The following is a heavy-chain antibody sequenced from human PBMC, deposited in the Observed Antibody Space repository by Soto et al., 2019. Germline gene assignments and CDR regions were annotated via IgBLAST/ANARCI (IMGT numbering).Heavy chain of an antibody. J-gene: IGHJ4*02. Sequence: QVQLVESGGGVVQPGRSLRLSCAASGFTFSSYAMHWVRQAPGKGLEWVAVISYDGSNKYYADSVKGRVTISRDNSKNTLYLQMNRLRAEDTAVYDCARDPVNYYDSSGTGLLDYWGQGTLVTVSS. CDR2: ISYDGSNK. CDR1: GFTFSSYA. V-gene: IGHV3-30-3*01. D-gene: IGHD3-22*01. CDR3: ARDPVNYYDSSGTGLLDY.